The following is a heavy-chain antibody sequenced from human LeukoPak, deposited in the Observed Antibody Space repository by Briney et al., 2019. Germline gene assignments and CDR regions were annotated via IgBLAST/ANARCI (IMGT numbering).Heavy chain of an antibody. Sequence: SETLSLTCGVYGGSFSDYYWSWIRQPPGKGLEWIGEINHSGSTNYNPSLKSRVTISVDTSKNQFSLKLSSVTAADTAVYYCARGQYYYGSGSYYRPSYYYYCMDVWGKGTTVTISS. CDR1: GGSFSDYY. D-gene: IGHD3-10*01. J-gene: IGHJ6*03. CDR2: INHSGST. V-gene: IGHV4-34*01. CDR3: ARGQYYYGSGSYYRPSYYYYCMDV.